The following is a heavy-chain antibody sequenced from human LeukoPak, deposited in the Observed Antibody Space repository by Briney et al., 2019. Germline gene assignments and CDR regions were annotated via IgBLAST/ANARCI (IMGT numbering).Heavy chain of an antibody. Sequence: SSETLSLTCGVSDYSITSDNYWGWIRPPPGKGLGWIGSIYHSGSTYYNPSLKSRVTISVDTSKNHFSLKLTSVTAADTALYYCARENTSGTNWFDHWGQGTLVTVSS. CDR3: ARENTSGTNWFDH. V-gene: IGHV4-38-2*02. CDR2: IYHSGST. CDR1: DYSITSDNY. J-gene: IGHJ5*02. D-gene: IGHD3-10*01.